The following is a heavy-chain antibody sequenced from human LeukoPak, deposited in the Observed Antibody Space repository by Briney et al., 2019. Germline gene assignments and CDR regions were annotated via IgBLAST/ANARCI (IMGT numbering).Heavy chain of an antibody. V-gene: IGHV3-66*01. CDR1: GFTVGNNY. J-gene: IGHJ4*02. CDR2: IDSGGGA. Sequence: SGGSLRLSCAASGFTVGNNYMSWARQGPGKGLEWVSLIDSGGGAHYADSVKGRFIISRDNSQNTLYLQMNSLRVEDTAVYYCVRDQNYWGQGTLVTVSS. CDR3: VRDQNY.